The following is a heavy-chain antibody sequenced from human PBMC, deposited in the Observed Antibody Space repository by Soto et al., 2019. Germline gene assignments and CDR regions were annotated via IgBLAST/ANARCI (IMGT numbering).Heavy chain of an antibody. CDR1: GGSIISYY. Sequence: PSETLSLTCTVSGGSIISYYWSWIRQPPWKGLEWIGYIYYSGSTNYNPSLKSRVTISVDTSKNQFSLKLSSVTAADTAVYYCARRAGLADYFDYWGQGTLVTVSS. D-gene: IGHD6-13*01. V-gene: IGHV4-59*08. CDR3: ARRAGLADYFDY. J-gene: IGHJ4*02. CDR2: IYYSGST.